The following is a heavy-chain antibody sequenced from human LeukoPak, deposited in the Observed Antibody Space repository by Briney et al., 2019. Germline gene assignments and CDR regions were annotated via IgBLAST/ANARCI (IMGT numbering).Heavy chain of an antibody. D-gene: IGHD5-18*01. CDR1: GYTFTSYA. CDR3: AREPYDTAMVNWFDP. Sequence: ASVKVSCKASGYTFTSYAMHWVRQAPGQRREWMGWINAGNGNTKYSQKFQGRVTITRDTSASTAYMELSSLRSEDTAVYYCAREPYDTAMVNWFDPWGQGTLVTVSS. CDR2: INAGNGNT. V-gene: IGHV1-3*01. J-gene: IGHJ5*02.